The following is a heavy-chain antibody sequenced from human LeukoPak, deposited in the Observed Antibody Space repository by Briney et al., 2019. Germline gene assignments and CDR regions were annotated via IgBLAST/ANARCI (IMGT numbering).Heavy chain of an antibody. CDR1: GYTFTSYD. V-gene: IGHV1-8*03. Sequence: ASVKVSCKASGYTFTSYDINWVRQATGQGLEWMGWMNPNSGNTGYAQKFQGRVTITRNTSISTAYMELSSLRSEDTAVYYCARGWELSLWFDPWGQGTLVTVSS. J-gene: IGHJ5*02. D-gene: IGHD1-26*01. CDR2: MNPNSGNT. CDR3: ARGWELSLWFDP.